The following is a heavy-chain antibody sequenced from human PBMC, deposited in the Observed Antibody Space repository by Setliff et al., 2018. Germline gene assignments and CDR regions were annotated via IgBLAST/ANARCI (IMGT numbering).Heavy chain of an antibody. D-gene: IGHD3-22*01. CDR3: ARADSDSYYPYYFDF. Sequence: PGGSLRLSCTASGFTFRKHALACVRQAPGKGLQWVSSVSGSGMTRDYTDSVKGRFTVSRDSSQNKIHLQMDSLRAEDTGKYFCARADSDSYYPYYFDFWGQGVLVTVPQ. CDR2: VSGSGMTR. J-gene: IGHJ4*02. CDR1: GFTFRKHA. V-gene: IGHV3-23*01.